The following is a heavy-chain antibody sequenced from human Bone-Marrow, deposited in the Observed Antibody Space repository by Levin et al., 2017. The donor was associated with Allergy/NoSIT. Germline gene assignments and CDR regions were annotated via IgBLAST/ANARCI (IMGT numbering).Heavy chain of an antibody. CDR1: GYSISRGYY. CDR2: MYHDGDH. D-gene: IGHD7-27*01. V-gene: IGHV4-38-2*02. CDR3: ARAELGDFDF. J-gene: IGHJ4*02. Sequence: SETLSLTCTVSGYSISRGYYWGWIRQPPGKNLEWIGRMYHDGDHNYNPSLKSRVTMSVDTSKNHFSLQLTSVTAADTAMYYCARAELGDFDFWGQGLLVTVSS.